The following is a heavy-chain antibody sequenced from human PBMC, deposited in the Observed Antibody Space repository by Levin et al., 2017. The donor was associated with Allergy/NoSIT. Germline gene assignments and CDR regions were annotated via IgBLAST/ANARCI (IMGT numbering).Heavy chain of an antibody. D-gene: IGHD6-19*01. V-gene: IGHV1-69*13. J-gene: IGHJ4*02. CDR1: GGTFRRYG. Sequence: SVKVSCKASGGTFRRYGISWVRQAPGQGPEWMGGIIPVFGTANYAQKFQGRVTITADASASTVYMELSSLRSDDTAVYHCARTAKKSSDTSGWFVPFDFWGQGTLITVSS. CDR3: ARTAKKSSDTSGWFVPFDF. CDR2: IIPVFGTA.